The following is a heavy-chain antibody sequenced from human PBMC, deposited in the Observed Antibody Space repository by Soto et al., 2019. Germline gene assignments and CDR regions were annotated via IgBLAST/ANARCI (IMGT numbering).Heavy chain of an antibody. V-gene: IGHV4-39*01. J-gene: IGHJ4*02. Sequence: QLQLQESGPGLVKPSETLSLTCTVSGGSISSSSYYWGWIRQPPGKGLEWIGSIYYSGSTYYNPSLKRRVTISVDTSKNQFSLKLSSVTAADTAVYYCARKDIVVVVAADYYFDYWGQGTLVTVSS. CDR3: ARKDIVVVVAADYYFDY. CDR1: GGSISSSSYY. D-gene: IGHD2-15*01. CDR2: IYYSGST.